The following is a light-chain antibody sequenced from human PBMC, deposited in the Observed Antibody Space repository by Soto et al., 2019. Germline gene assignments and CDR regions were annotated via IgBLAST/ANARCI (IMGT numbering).Light chain of an antibody. CDR3: QQYGSSSWT. J-gene: IGKJ1*01. Sequence: EIVLPQSPATLSVSPGDRVNHSSRASQSVDINLAWYQQKPGQAPRLLIYAASRMATGIPDRFSGSGSGTDFTLTISRLEPEDFAVYYCQQYGSSSWTFGQGTKVDIK. V-gene: IGKV3-20*01. CDR2: AAS. CDR1: QSVDIN.